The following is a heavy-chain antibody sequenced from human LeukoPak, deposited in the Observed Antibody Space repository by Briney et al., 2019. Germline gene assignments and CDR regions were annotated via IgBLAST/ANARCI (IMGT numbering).Heavy chain of an antibody. Sequence: PGGSLRLSCAASGFTFSSYAMSWVRQAPGKGLEWVSTISDSGSGGSSYYSDSVKGRFTISRDNSKKTLYLQMNSLRAEDTTVYYCAGELRFLEWLLPIDYWGQGTLVTVSS. D-gene: IGHD3-3*01. CDR1: GFTFSSYA. J-gene: IGHJ4*02. CDR2: ISDSGSGGSS. V-gene: IGHV3-23*01. CDR3: AGELRFLEWLLPIDY.